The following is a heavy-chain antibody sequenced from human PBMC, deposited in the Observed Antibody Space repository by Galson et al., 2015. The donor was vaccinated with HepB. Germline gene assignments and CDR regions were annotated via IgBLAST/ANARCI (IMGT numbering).Heavy chain of an antibody. CDR2: IKQDGSEK. V-gene: IGHV3-7*04. J-gene: IGHJ4*02. D-gene: IGHD3-10*01. CDR1: GFTFSSYW. CDR3: AGGITMVRGADY. Sequence: SLRLSCAASGFTFSSYWMTWVRQAPGKGLEWVANIKQDGSEKNYVDSVKGRFTISRDNAKKSVYLQMNSLRAEDTAMYYCAGGITMVRGADYWGQGTLVTVSS.